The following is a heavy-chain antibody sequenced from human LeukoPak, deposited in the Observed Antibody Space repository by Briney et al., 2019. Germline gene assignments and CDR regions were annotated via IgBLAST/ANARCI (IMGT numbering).Heavy chain of an antibody. CDR2: ISSSSSYI. CDR3: ARDDAGGPYSSTIRWLDP. J-gene: IGHJ5*02. CDR1: GFTFSSYS. D-gene: IGHD6-13*01. V-gene: IGHV3-21*01. Sequence: PGGSLRLSCAASGFTFSSYSMNWVRQAPGKGLEWVSSISSSSSYIYYADSVKGRFTISRDNAKNSLYLQMNSLRAEDTAVYYCARDDAGGPYSSTIRWLDPWGQGTLVTVSS.